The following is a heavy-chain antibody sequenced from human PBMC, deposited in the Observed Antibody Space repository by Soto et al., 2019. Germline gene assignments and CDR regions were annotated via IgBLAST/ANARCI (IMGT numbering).Heavy chain of an antibody. D-gene: IGHD2-2*01. CDR3: AKDYLRGHLGPAAMIFDY. V-gene: IGHV3-30*18. CDR2: ISYDGSNK. CDR1: GFTFSSYG. J-gene: IGHJ4*02. Sequence: GGSLRLSCAASGFTFSSYGMHWVRQAPGKGLEWVAVISYDGSNKYYADSVKGRFTISRDNSKNTLYLQMNSLRAEDTAVYYCAKDYLRGHLGPAAMIFDYWGQGTLVTVSS.